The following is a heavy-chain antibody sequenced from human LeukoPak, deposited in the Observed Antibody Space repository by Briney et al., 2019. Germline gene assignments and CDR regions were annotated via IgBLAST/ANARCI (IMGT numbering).Heavy chain of an antibody. J-gene: IGHJ4*02. Sequence: PGGSLRLSCAASGFSFSSYAMGWVRQSPGKGLECVSIITSGGGSTYSPDSVKGRFTISRDNSKNTLYLQMNSLRAEDTAVYYCAKGTEEHCTGGLSYPFDYWGQGTLVTVSS. D-gene: IGHD2-8*02. V-gene: IGHV3-23*01. CDR2: ITSGGGST. CDR1: GFSFSSYA. CDR3: AKGTEEHCTGGLSYPFDY.